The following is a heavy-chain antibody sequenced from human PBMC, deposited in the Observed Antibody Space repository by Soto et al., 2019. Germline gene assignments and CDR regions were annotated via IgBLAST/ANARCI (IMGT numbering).Heavy chain of an antibody. CDR3: AREDSSGWYVY. CDR2: INPNSGGT. V-gene: IGHV1-2*04. CDR1: GYTFTGHY. J-gene: IGHJ4*02. Sequence: ASVKVSCKASGYTFTGHYIHWVRQAPGQGLEWMGWINPNSGGTNYAQKFQGWVTMTRDTSISTAYMELSRLRSDDTAVYYCAREDSSGWYVYWGQGTLVTVSS. D-gene: IGHD6-19*01.